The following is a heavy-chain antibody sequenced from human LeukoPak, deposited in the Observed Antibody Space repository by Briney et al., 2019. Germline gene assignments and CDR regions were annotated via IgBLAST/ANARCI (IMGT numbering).Heavy chain of an antibody. CDR1: GGSFSGYY. V-gene: IGHV4-34*01. J-gene: IGHJ4*02. Sequence: SETLSLTCAVYGGSFSGYYWSWIRQPPGKGLEWIGEINDTGSTKYTPSLKSRVTISVDTSKNQFSLKVSSVTAADTAVYYCARAGIVATATNFDYWGQGTLVTVSS. CDR2: INDTGST. CDR3: ARAGIVATATNFDY. D-gene: IGHD5-12*01.